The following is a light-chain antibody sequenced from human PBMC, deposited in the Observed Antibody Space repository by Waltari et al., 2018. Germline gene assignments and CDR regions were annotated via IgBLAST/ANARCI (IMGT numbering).Light chain of an antibody. Sequence: QSVLPQPPPVSGTPGRRVTISCSGGSPNTATSFVYCYQQPPGPAPHPLMNSNNQRPSGVPERFSASKSGTSASLAISGLRSEDEADYFCASWDDSLSSVLFGGGTKLTVL. CDR1: SPNTATSF. V-gene: IGLV1-47*01. J-gene: IGLJ2*01. CDR3: ASWDDSLSSVL. CDR2: SNN.